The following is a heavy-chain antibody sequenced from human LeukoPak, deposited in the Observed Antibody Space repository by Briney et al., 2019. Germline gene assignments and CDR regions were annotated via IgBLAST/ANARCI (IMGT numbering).Heavy chain of an antibody. Sequence: ASVKVSCKASGYTFTSYYMHWMRQAPGQGPEWMGIINPRGGSTDYSQKFQDRVTMSSDTSTSTVYMELSSLRSEDTAVYFCARVGVTAATADYWGQGTLVAVSS. CDR1: GYTFTSYY. V-gene: IGHV1-46*01. CDR2: INPRGGST. J-gene: IGHJ4*02. CDR3: ARVGVTAATADY. D-gene: IGHD6-25*01.